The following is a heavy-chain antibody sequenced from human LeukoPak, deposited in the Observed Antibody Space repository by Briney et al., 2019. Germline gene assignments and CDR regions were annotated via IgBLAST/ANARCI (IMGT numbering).Heavy chain of an antibody. CDR3: ARDSLDRTAMVRAYFDY. D-gene: IGHD5-18*01. CDR1: GFTFNNFA. V-gene: IGHV3-23*01. Sequence: GGSLRLSCAASGFTFNNFAMSWVRQAPGKGLEWVSAISGSGGSTYYADSVKGRFTISRDNSKNTLYLQMNSLRAEDTAVYYCARDSLDRTAMVRAYFDYWGQGTLVTVSS. CDR2: ISGSGGST. J-gene: IGHJ4*02.